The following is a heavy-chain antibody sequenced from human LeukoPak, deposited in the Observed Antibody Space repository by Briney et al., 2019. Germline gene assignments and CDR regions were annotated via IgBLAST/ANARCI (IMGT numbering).Heavy chain of an antibody. CDR1: GYTFTGYY. J-gene: IGHJ3*02. CDR3: ARSPYNWNDEDALDI. Sequence: ASVKVSCKASGYTFTGYYMHWVRQAPGQGLDWMGWINPNNNDTNYAQKFQGRVTMTRDTSVSTAYMELSRLTSDDTAVYYCARSPYNWNDEDALDIWGQGTMVTVSS. V-gene: IGHV1-2*02. D-gene: IGHD1-1*01. CDR2: INPNNNDT.